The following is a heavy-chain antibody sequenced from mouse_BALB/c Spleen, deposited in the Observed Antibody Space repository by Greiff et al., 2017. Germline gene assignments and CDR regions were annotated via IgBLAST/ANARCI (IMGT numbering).Heavy chain of an antibody. Sequence: EVQLQQSGAELVRSGASVKLSCTASGFNIKDYYMHWVKQRPEQGLEWIGWIDPENGDTEYAPKFQGKATLTADTSSNTSYLQLSSLTSEDTAVCYSNGYGSSNFDVWGEGTTLTVSS. V-gene: IGHV14-4*02. J-gene: IGHJ2*01. CDR2: IDPENGDT. CDR3: NGYGSSNFDV. CDR1: GFNIKDYY. D-gene: IGHD1-1*01.